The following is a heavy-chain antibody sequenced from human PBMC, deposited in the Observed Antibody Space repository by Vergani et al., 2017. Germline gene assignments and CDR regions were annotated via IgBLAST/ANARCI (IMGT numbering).Heavy chain of an antibody. CDR3: ARDDARDQLLRWGMDV. CDR2: MNPDDGDT. CDR1: GYTFSDYY. J-gene: IGHJ6*02. D-gene: IGHD2-2*01. V-gene: IGHV1-2*02. Sequence: QVQLVQSGAELKKPGASVRVSCKASGYTFSDYYIHWVPQAPGQGPEWLGWMNPDDGDTMYAEQFKGRVTMTRVTSLSTGYMDLTRLTSDDTAVYYCARDDARDQLLRWGMDVWGQGTTVTVSS.